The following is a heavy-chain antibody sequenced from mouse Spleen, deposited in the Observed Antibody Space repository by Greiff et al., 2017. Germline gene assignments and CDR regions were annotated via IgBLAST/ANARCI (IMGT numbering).Heavy chain of an antibody. D-gene: IGHD1-1*02. CDR3: ARMVVREYYYAMDY. Sequence: EVQGVESGPVLVKPGASVKMSCKASGYTFTDYYMNWVKQSHGKSLEWIGVINPYNGGTSYNQKFKGKATLTVDKSSSTAYMELNSLTSEDSAVYYCARMVVREYYYAMDYWGQGTSVTVSS. V-gene: IGHV1-19*01. CDR2: INPYNGGT. J-gene: IGHJ4*01. CDR1: GYTFTDYY.